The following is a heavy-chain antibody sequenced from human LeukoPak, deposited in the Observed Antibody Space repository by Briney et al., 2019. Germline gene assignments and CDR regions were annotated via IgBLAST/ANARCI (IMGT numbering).Heavy chain of an antibody. V-gene: IGHV3-15*01. CDR2: IKIKTDGGAI. CDR3: TTTSTWNGRGNAFDI. J-gene: IGHJ3*02. D-gene: IGHD1-1*01. Sequence: GGSLRLSCAASGFTFSNAWMNWVGQAPGXGLEWVGRIKIKTDGGAIDYAAPVQGRFTISRDDSKNTLYLKMTSLTTEDTAAYYCTTTSTWNGRGNAFDIWGQGTTVTVSS. CDR1: GFTFSNAW.